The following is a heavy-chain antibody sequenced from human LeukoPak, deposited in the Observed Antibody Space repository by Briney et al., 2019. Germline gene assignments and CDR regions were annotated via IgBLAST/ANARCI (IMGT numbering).Heavy chain of an antibody. D-gene: IGHD3-3*01. J-gene: IGHJ4*02. Sequence: ASVKVSCKASGYSFTGYYMHWVRQAPGQGPEWMGWINPNSGGTNYAQKFQGRVTMTRDTSISTAYMELSRLRSDDTAVYYCAAEHYDFWSGYYRDYWGQGTLVTVSS. V-gene: IGHV1-2*02. CDR2: INPNSGGT. CDR3: AAEHYDFWSGYYRDY. CDR1: GYSFTGYY.